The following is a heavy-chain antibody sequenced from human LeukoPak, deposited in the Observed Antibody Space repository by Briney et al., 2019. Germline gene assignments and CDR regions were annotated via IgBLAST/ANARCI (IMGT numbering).Heavy chain of an antibody. Sequence: GGSLRLSCAASGFTFSSYGMHWVRQAPGKGLEWVAFIRSDGSNKYYADSVKGRFTISRDNSKNTLYLQMNSLRAEDTAVYYCAKDLGRGGYNLRTFDYWGQGTLVTVSS. CDR2: IRSDGSNK. CDR1: GFTFSSYG. J-gene: IGHJ4*02. V-gene: IGHV3-30*02. CDR3: AKDLGRGGYNLRTFDY. D-gene: IGHD5-24*01.